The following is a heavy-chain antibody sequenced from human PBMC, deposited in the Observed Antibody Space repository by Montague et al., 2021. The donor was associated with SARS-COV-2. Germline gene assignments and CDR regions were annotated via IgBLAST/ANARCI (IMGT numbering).Heavy chain of an antibody. D-gene: IGHD2-21*01. J-gene: IGHJ4*02. CDR2: IVDSDSST. V-gene: IGHV3-23*01. CDR1: GFTFTSYA. CDR3: ARGVITPDY. Sequence: SLRLSCAVSGFTFTSYAMSWVRQAPGKGLEWVSGIVDSDSSTHXXDSVKGRFTISRDNSKNMVYLQMNSLRAEDTAVSYCARGVITPDYWGQGTLVTVSS.